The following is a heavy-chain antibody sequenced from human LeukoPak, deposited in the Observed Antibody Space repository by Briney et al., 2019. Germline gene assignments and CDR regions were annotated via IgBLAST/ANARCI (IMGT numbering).Heavy chain of an antibody. CDR3: ARDEKIYYYDSSGYRVGWFDP. V-gene: IGHV1-24*01. CDR2: FDPEDGET. J-gene: IGHJ5*02. D-gene: IGHD3-22*01. Sequence: ASVKVSCKVSGYTLTELSMHWVRQAPGKGLEWMGGFDPEDGETIYAQKLQGRVTMTTDTSTSTAYMELRSLRSDDTAVYYCARDEKIYYYDSSGYRVGWFDPWGQGTLVTVSS. CDR1: GYTLTELS.